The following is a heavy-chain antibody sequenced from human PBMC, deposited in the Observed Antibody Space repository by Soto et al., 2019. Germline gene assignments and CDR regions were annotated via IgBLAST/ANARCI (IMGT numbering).Heavy chain of an antibody. D-gene: IGHD4-17*01. CDR1: GFTFTSSA. J-gene: IGHJ3*02. CDR3: AAGDYGGNSDAFDI. Sequence: PPASVKVSCKASGFTFTSSAVQWVRQARGQRLEWIGWIVVGSGNTNYAQKFQERVTITRDMSTSTAYMELSSLRSEDTAVYYCAAGDYGGNSDAFDIWGQGTMVTVSS. V-gene: IGHV1-58*01. CDR2: IVVGSGNT.